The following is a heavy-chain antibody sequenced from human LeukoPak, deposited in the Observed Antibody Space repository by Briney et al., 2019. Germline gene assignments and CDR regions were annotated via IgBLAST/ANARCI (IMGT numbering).Heavy chain of an antibody. J-gene: IGHJ4*02. CDR3: ASYPRYVSSPPFDY. CDR1: GYIFTAHY. V-gene: IGHV1-2*02. D-gene: IGHD2-15*01. Sequence: ASVKVSCKASGYIFTAHYMHWVRQAPGQGFEWMGWINPNTGDTSYAQKFQGRVTMTRDTTISTAYMDLSSLTSDDAAVYYCASYPRYVSSPPFDYWGQGTQVSVSS. CDR2: INPNTGDT.